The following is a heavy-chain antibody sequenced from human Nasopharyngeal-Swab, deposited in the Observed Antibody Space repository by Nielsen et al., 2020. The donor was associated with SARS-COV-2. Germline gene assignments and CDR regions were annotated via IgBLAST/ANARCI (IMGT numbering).Heavy chain of an antibody. CDR3: ARDSDNPQYYDYWSGYDDYAFDI. CDR1: GGSISSYY. Sequence: SETLSLTCTVSGGSISSYYWSWIRQPPGKGLEWIGYIYYSGSTNYNLSLKSRVTISVDTSKNQFSLKLSSVTAADTAVYYCARDSDNPQYYDYWSGYDDYAFDIWGQGTMVTVSS. D-gene: IGHD3-3*01. CDR2: IYYSGST. J-gene: IGHJ3*02. V-gene: IGHV4-59*01.